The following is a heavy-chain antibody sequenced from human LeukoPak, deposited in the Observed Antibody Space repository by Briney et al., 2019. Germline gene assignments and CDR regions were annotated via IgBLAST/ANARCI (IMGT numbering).Heavy chain of an antibody. CDR2: ISSNGGST. Sequence: GGSLRLSCAASGFTFSSYAMHWVRQAPGKGLEYVSAISSNGGSTYYANSVKGRFTISRDNSKNTLYLQMGSLRAEDMAVYYCARLNYYGFDYWGRGTLVTFSS. J-gene: IGHJ4*02. CDR1: GFTFSSYA. D-gene: IGHD1-26*01. CDR3: ARLNYYGFDY. V-gene: IGHV3-64*01.